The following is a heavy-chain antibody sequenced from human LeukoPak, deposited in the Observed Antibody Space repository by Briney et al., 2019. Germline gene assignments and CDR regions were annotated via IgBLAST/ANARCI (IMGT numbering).Heavy chain of an antibody. J-gene: IGHJ4*02. D-gene: IGHD6-13*01. V-gene: IGHV4-4*02. Sequence: PSGTLSLTCAVSGGSISSSNWWSWVRQPPGKGLEWIGEIYHSESPNYNPSLKSRVTISVDKPKNQFSLKMSSVTAADTAVYYCARENRRIGVAGGFDSWGQGTLVTVSS. CDR2: IYHSESP. CDR3: ARENRRIGVAGGFDS. CDR1: GGSISSSNW.